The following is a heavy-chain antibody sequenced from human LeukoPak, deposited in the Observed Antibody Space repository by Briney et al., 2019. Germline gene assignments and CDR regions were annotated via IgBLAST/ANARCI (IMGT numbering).Heavy chain of an antibody. V-gene: IGHV6-1*01. D-gene: IGHD3-3*01. CDR3: ARVPYYDFQADAFDI. Sequence: PSQTLSLTCAISGDSVSSNSVTWNWIRQSPSRGLEWLGRTYYRSTWYNDYAVSVRGRITVNPDTSKNQFSLHLNSVTPEDTAVYCCARVPYYDFQADAFDIWGQGTMVTVSS. CDR2: TYYRSTWYN. CDR1: GDSVSSNSVT. J-gene: IGHJ3*02.